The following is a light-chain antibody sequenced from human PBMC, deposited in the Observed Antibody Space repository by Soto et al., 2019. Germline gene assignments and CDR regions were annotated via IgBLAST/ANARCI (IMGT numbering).Light chain of an antibody. CDR1: QGINDD. J-gene: IGKJ2*01. Sequence: AIQMTQSPSSLSASVGDRVTITCRASQGINDDVAWYQQRQGRAPKFLIYAASSLQSGVPSRFSGSVSGTDFTLTISSLQPEDSATYYCLQDYTYPYTFGQGTKLEIK. CDR3: LQDYTYPYT. V-gene: IGKV1-6*01. CDR2: AAS.